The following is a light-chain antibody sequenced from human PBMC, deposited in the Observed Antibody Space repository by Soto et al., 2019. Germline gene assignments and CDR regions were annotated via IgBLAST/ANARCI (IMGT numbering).Light chain of an antibody. J-gene: IGKJ1*01. CDR2: KTS. CDR3: QQYSRLWS. CDR1: EYISSW. Sequence: DIQMTQSPSTLSASVGDRVTITCRASEYISSWLAWYQQKPGKAPNLLIYKTSNLQSGVPSRFSGSGSGTEFTLTISSLQRDDFGIYYCQQYSRLWSFGQGTKVDI. V-gene: IGKV1-5*03.